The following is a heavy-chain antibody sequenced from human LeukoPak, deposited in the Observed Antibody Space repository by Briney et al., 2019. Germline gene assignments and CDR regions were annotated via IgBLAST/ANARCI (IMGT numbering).Heavy chain of an antibody. J-gene: IGHJ6*02. CDR1: GFTFGDYA. CDR3: ARDLPGSGLYYYYGMDV. D-gene: IGHD3-22*01. Sequence: GGSLRLSCSASGFTFGDYAMSWVRQAPGKGLEWVGFIRSKGYGGTTEYATSVKGRFTISRDDSKNTLYLQMNSLRAEDTAVYYCARDLPGSGLYYYYGMDVWGQGTTVTVSS. V-gene: IGHV3-49*04. CDR2: IRSKGYGGTT.